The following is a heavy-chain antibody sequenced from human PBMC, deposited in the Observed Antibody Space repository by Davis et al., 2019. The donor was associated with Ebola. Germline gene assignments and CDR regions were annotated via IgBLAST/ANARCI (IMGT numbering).Heavy chain of an antibody. Sequence: GESLKISCAASGFTFSSYAMSWVRQAPGKGLEWVSAISGGGGSTYYADSVKGRFTISRDNAKNSLYLQMNSLRAEDTAVYYCAMFSYGDYGSTYFDYWGQGTLVTVSS. V-gene: IGHV3-23*01. D-gene: IGHD4-17*01. CDR2: ISGGGGST. CDR1: GFTFSSYA. CDR3: AMFSYGDYGSTYFDY. J-gene: IGHJ4*02.